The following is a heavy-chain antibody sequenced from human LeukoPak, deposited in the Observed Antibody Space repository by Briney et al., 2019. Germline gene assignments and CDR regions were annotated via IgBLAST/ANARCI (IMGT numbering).Heavy chain of an antibody. CDR3: ACPHNNNWYYFDY. J-gene: IGHJ4*02. D-gene: IGHD1-1*01. CDR1: GFTFSGYA. Sequence: GRSLRLSCVASGFTFSGYALHWVRQAPGKGLDWVAIISYEGNNKYYADSVKGRFTISRDNSKNTMYLQMNSLRPEDTAMYYCACPHNNNWYYFDYWGQGTLVTVSS. CDR2: ISYEGNNK. V-gene: IGHV3-30-3*01.